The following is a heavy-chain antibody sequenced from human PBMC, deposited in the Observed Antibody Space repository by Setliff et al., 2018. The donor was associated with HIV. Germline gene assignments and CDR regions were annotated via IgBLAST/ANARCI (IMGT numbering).Heavy chain of an antibody. V-gene: IGHV1-3*01. CDR2: INAGTGNT. CDR1: GYRFTGFA. CDR3: ARSLREYSYGSPDY. J-gene: IGHJ4*02. Sequence: GASEKVPCKASGYRFTGFAIHWVRQAPGQRFEGMGWINAGTGNTKYSQKFQDRVTISMDIHPNTAYMELSSLRPEDTAIYYCARSLREYSYGSPDYWGPGTLVTVSS. D-gene: IGHD5-18*01.